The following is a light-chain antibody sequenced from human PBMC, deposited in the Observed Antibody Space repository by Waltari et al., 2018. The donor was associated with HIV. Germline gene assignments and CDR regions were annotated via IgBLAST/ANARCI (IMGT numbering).Light chain of an antibody. CDR1: SRDVGIDNL. V-gene: IGLV2-23*01. CDR3: SSYGGSSICL. CDR2: EAI. Sequence: QSALTQPASVSGSPGQSITISCTGTSRDVGIDNLVSWYQQHPGKAPKLIIYEAIKRPSGVSDRISGSKSASTASLTISGLQADDEADYFCSSYGGSSICLFGGGTKLTVL. J-gene: IGLJ2*01.